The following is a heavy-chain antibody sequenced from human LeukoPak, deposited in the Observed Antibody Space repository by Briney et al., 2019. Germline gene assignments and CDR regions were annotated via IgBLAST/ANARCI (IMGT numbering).Heavy chain of an antibody. V-gene: IGHV3-23*01. J-gene: IGHJ4*02. CDR3: ARGYLNPQLLWFGDSAGTFDY. Sequence: PGGSLRLSCAASGFTFSTYAMSWVRQAPGKGLEWVSAISGSGGSTIYYADSVKGRFTISRDNAKNSLYLQMNSLRAEDTAVYYCARGYLNPQLLWFGDSAGTFDYWGQGTLVTVSS. CDR2: ISGSGGSTI. D-gene: IGHD3-10*01. CDR1: GFTFSTYA.